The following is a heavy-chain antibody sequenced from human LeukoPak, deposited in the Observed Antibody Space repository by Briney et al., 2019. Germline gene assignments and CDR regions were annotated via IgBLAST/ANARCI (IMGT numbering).Heavy chain of an antibody. CDR2: INPNTGDT. CDR3: ARGRSISNVNDPPVDY. D-gene: IGHD2/OR15-2a*01. Sequence: GASVKVSCKASGYTFTGYIIIWLRQAPGQGLEWMAWINPNTGDTRYLQKFQGRVTVTRDTSISTVYMELNNLRFHDTAVYYCARGRSISNVNDPPVDYWGQGTLVSVSS. J-gene: IGHJ4*02. V-gene: IGHV1-2*02. CDR1: GYTFTGYI.